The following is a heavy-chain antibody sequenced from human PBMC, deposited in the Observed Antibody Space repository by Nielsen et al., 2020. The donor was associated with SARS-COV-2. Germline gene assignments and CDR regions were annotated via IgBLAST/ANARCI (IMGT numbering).Heavy chain of an antibody. J-gene: IGHJ6*02. CDR1: GFTFSSYA. D-gene: IGHD2-2*01. Sequence: GESLKIPCAASGFTFSSYAMHWVRQAPGKGLEWVAVISYDGSNKYYADSVKGRFTISRDNSKNTLYLQMNSLRAEDTAVYYCARGGNVVVPAAIRVRYYYYGMDVWGQGTTVTISS. CDR3: ARGGNVVVPAAIRVRYYYYGMDV. V-gene: IGHV3-30*04. CDR2: ISYDGSNK.